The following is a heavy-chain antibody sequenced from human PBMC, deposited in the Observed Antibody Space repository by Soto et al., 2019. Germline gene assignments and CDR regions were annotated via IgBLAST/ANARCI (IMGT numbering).Heavy chain of an antibody. D-gene: IGHD3-9*01. J-gene: IGHJ4*02. CDR1: GGTFSSYA. CDR3: ARTNRYFDWLLYSAPDY. Sequence: SVKVSCKASGGTFSSYAISWVRQVPGQGLEWMGGIIPIFGTANYAQKFQGRVTITADESTSTAYMELSSLRSEDTAVYYCARTNRYFDWLLYSAPDYWGQGTLVTVS. V-gene: IGHV1-69*13. CDR2: IIPIFGTA.